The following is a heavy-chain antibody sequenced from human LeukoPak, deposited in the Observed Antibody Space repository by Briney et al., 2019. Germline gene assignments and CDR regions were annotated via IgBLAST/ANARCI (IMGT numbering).Heavy chain of an antibody. Sequence: GVLRLSCAASGFTFSSYGMSWVRQAPGKGLEWVSAISGSGGSTYYADSVKGRFTISRDNSKNTLYLQMNSLRAEDTAVYYCAKDLNYGDLLDYWGQGTLVTVSS. CDR2: ISGSGGST. CDR1: GFTFSSYG. V-gene: IGHV3-23*01. D-gene: IGHD4-17*01. J-gene: IGHJ4*02. CDR3: AKDLNYGDLLDY.